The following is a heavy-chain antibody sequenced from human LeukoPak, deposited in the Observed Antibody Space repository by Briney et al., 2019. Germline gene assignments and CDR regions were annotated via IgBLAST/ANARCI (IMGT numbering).Heavy chain of an antibody. J-gene: IGHJ4*02. CDR1: GYTFTDYY. V-gene: IGHV1-2*02. D-gene: IGHD6-19*01. CDR3: ARDHWEGIAVAGLGY. CDR2: INPNSGGT. Sequence: GGSVKGSCKASGYTFTDYYIPWVGQAPGQGLEWMGWINPNSGGTNYAQKFQDRVTMTGDTSISTAYMELSRLRSDDTAVYHCARDHWEGIAVAGLGYWGQGTLVTVSS.